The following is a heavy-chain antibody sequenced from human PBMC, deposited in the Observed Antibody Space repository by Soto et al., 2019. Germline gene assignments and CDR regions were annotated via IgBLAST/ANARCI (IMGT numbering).Heavy chain of an antibody. J-gene: IGHJ6*02. V-gene: IGHV3-7*01. CDR1: GFTFSKYW. CDR3: AIEGQSSYCSSTTCYFFGLDV. Sequence: EVQLVESGGGLVQPGGSLRLSCAASGFTFSKYWMTWVRQAPGKGLEWVANIKEDGGGDYYADSVKGRFTISRDNAKNALFLQLSSLGAEDTATYYCAIEGQSSYCSSTTCYFFGLDVWGQGTTVTVS. CDR2: IKEDGGGD. D-gene: IGHD2-2*01.